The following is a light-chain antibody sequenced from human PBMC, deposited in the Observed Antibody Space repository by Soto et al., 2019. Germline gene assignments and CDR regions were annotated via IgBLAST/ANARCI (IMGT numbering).Light chain of an antibody. CDR3: VSHISVAYRSIYV. V-gene: IGLV2-14*01. Sequence: QSALTQPASVSGSPGQSITISCTGTSGDIGSYNRVSWYQQHPGKAPKLIIYEVTNRPSGLSNRFSGSKSDNTASLTISGLQAEDEADYYCVSHISVAYRSIYVFGTGTKLTVL. J-gene: IGLJ1*01. CDR2: EVT. CDR1: SGDIGSYNR.